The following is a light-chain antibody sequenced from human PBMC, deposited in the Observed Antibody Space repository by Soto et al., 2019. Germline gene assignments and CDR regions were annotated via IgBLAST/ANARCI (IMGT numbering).Light chain of an antibody. J-gene: IGKJ5*01. Sequence: DIQLTQSPSFLSASVGDRVTITCRASQGISSYLAWYQQTPGKAPKLLIYASSILQSGVPSRFSGSGSGTEFTLTIDSLQPEDFATYYCQQLNTFAVTFGQGTRLAI. V-gene: IGKV1-9*01. CDR1: QGISSY. CDR3: QQLNTFAVT. CDR2: ASS.